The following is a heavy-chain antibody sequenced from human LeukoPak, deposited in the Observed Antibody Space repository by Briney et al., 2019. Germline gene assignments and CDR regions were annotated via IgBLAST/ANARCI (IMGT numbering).Heavy chain of an antibody. D-gene: IGHD6-6*01. CDR2: IYPGDSDT. J-gene: IGHJ4*02. Sequence: GESLKLSCKGSGYSFSNYWIGWVRQMPGKGLEWMGIIYPGDSDTRYSPSFEGQVTISADKSISTAYLQWSSLKASDTAMYYCARRAYTSSYTAGYWGQGTLVTVSS. V-gene: IGHV5-51*01. CDR3: ARRAYTSSYTAGY. CDR1: GYSFSNYW.